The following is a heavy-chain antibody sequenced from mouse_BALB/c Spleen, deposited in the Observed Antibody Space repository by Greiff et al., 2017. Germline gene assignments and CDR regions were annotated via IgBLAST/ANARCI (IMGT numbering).Heavy chain of an antibody. D-gene: IGHD1-1*02. V-gene: IGHV1S22*01. Sequence: LKQPGSELVRPGASVKLSCKASGYTFTSYWMHWVKQRPGQGLEWIGNIYPGSGSTNYDEKFKSKATLTVDTSSSTAYMQLSSLTSEDSAVYYCTRYGYYAMDYWGQGTSVTVSS. CDR3: TRYGYYAMDY. CDR2: IYPGSGST. J-gene: IGHJ4*01. CDR1: GYTFTSYW.